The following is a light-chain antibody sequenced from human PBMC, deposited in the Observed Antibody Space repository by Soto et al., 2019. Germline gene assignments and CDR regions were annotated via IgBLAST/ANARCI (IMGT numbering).Light chain of an antibody. V-gene: IGKV3D-15*01. Sequence: EIVLTQSPATLSVSAGERATLSCRASQSVSSNLAWYQQKPGQAPRLLISGASTRATGIPARFSGSGSGTEFTLTISSLQSEDFAVYYCQQYNNWPPLTFGGGTKVDIK. CDR3: QQYNNWPPLT. CDR1: QSVSSN. CDR2: GAS. J-gene: IGKJ4*01.